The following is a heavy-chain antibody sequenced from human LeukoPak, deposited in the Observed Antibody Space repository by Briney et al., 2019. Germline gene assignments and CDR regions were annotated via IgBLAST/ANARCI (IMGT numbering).Heavy chain of an antibody. V-gene: IGHV3-9*01. J-gene: IGHJ6*02. D-gene: IGHD3-22*01. CDR2: ISWNSGSI. Sequence: GRSLRLSCAASGFTFDDYAMHWVRQAPGKGVEGVAGISWNSGSIMYADSGKGRFTISRDNAKNSLYLQMNSLRAEDTALYYCAKDMGPTYYYDSSGSNYYYSYAMDVWGQGTTVTVSS. CDR3: AKDMGPTYYYDSSGSNYYYSYAMDV. CDR1: GFTFDDYA.